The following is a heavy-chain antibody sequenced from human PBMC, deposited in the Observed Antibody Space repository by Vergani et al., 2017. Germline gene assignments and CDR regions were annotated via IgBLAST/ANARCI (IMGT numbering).Heavy chain of an antibody. CDR3: AEDSRIAAAGTWGSYYYGMDV. V-gene: IGHV3-53*04. J-gene: IGHJ6*02. D-gene: IGHD6-13*01. Sequence: EVQLVESGGGLVQPGGSLRLSCAASGFTVSSNYMSWVRQAPGKGLEWVSVIYSGGSTYYADPVKGRFTISRHNSKNALYLQMNSLGAEDTAEYYCAEDSRIAAAGTWGSYYYGMDVWGQGTTVTVSS. CDR2: IYSGGST. CDR1: GFTVSSNY.